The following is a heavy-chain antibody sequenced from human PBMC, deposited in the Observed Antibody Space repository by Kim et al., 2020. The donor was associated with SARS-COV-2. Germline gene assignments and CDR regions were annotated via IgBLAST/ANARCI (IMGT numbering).Heavy chain of an antibody. CDR3: ARVLTTSNWFDP. D-gene: IGHD4-17*01. V-gene: IGHV1-69*01. J-gene: IGHJ5*02. Sequence: NYEQKCQGRVTITADEATSTAYMELSSRRSEDTAVYYCARVLTTSNWFDPWGQGTLVTVSS.